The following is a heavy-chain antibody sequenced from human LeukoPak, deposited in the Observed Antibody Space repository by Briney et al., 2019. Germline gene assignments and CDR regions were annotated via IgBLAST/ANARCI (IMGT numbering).Heavy chain of an antibody. J-gene: IGHJ5*02. V-gene: IGHV2-5*01. D-gene: IGHD5-12*01. CDR1: VFSLSTSGVG. CDR3: AHSSGGYDSNWFDP. CDR2: IYWNDDK. Sequence: SGPTLVNPTQTLTLTCTFSVFSLSTSGVGVGWIRQPPGKALEWLALIYWNDDKRYSPSLKSRLTITKDTSKNQVVLTMTNMDPVDTATYYCAHSSGGYDSNWFDPWGQGTLVTVSS.